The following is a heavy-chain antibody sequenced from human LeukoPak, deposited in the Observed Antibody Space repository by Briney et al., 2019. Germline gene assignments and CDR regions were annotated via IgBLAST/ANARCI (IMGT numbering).Heavy chain of an antibody. Sequence: GGSLRLSCAASGFTFSSYGMYWVRQAPGKGLEWVAAISDDGSNKYYADSVKGRITISRDNSKNTLYLQMNSLRAEDTAVYYCAKGTSGSGSSYLDYWGQGTLVTVSS. V-gene: IGHV3-30*18. CDR2: ISDDGSNK. J-gene: IGHJ4*02. CDR3: AKGTSGSGSSYLDY. CDR1: GFTFSSYG. D-gene: IGHD3-10*01.